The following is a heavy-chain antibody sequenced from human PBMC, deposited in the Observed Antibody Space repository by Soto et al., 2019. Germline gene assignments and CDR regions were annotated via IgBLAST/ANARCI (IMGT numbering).Heavy chain of an antibody. CDR3: AKDVYSSSSGDGYFDL. V-gene: IGHV3-9*01. CDR1: GFTFDDYA. D-gene: IGHD6-6*01. CDR2: LSWNSGSI. Sequence: EVQLVESGGGLVQPGRSLRLSCVVSGFTFDDYAMHWVRQAPGKGLEWVSGLSWNSGSIGYADSVKGRFTISRDNAKKSRYLQIDSLRADDTALYYCAKDVYSSSSGDGYFDLWGRGTLVTVSS. J-gene: IGHJ2*01.